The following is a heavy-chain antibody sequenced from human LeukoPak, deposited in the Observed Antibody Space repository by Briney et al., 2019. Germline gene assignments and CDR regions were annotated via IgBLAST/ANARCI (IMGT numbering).Heavy chain of an antibody. D-gene: IGHD3-10*01. J-gene: IGHJ5*02. CDR1: GGSISSGGYY. V-gene: IGHV4-31*03. CDR2: IYYSGST. CDR3: ARNADYYGSGSYQNWFDP. Sequence: PSETLSLTCTVSGGSISSGGYYWSWIRQHPGKGLEWIGYIYYSGSTYYSPSLKSRVTISVDTSKNQFSLKLSSVTAADTAVYYCARNADYYGSGSYQNWFDPWGQGTLVTVSS.